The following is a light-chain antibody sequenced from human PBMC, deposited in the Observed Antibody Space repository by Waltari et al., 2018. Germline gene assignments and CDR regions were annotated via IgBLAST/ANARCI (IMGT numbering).Light chain of an antibody. J-gene: IGLJ6*01. CDR2: EVS. Sequence: QSALTQPASVSGSPGQSITISCTGTSSDVGSYNLVSWYQQHPGKAPKLMIYEVSKRPPGVSTRCSGSKSGNTASLTISGLQAEDEADYYCCSYAGSNVFGSGTKVTVL. CDR3: CSYAGSNV. V-gene: IGLV2-23*02. CDR1: SSDVGSYNL.